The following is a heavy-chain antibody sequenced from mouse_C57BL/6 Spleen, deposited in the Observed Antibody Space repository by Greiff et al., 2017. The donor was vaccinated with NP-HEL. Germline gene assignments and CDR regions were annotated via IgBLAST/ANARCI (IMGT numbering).Heavy chain of an antibody. D-gene: IGHD2-1*01. Sequence: VQRVESGPELVKPGASVKISCKASGYAFSSSWMNWVKQRPGKGLEWIGRIYPGDGDTNYNGKFKGKATLTADKSSSTAYMQLSSLTSEDSAVYFCARSDCGKDYAMDYWGQGTSVTVSS. J-gene: IGHJ4*01. CDR3: ARSDCGKDYAMDY. CDR1: GYAFSSSW. CDR2: IYPGDGDT. V-gene: IGHV1-82*01.